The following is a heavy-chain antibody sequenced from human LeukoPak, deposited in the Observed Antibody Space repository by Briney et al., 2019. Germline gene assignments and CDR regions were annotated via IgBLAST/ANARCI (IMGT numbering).Heavy chain of an antibody. J-gene: IGHJ4*02. V-gene: IGHV1-2*04. CDR3: AKDERNWNYNLARQTYD. D-gene: IGHD1-7*01. Sequence: GASVKVSCKASGYTFTGYYMHWVRQAPGQGLEWMGWINPNSGGTNYAQKFQGWVTMTRDTSISTAYMELSSLRAEDTAVYYCAKDERNWNYNLARQTYDWGQGTLVTVSS. CDR1: GYTFTGYY. CDR2: INPNSGGT.